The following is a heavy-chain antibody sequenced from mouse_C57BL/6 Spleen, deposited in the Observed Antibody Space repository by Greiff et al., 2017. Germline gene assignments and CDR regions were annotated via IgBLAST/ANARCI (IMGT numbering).Heavy chain of an antibody. Sequence: VQLQQSGAELARPGASVKLSCKASGYTFTSYGISWVKQRTGQGLEWIGEIYPRSGNTYYTEKFKGKATLTADKSSSTAYMELRSLTSEDSAVYFCARTTVVGGYWGQGTTLTVSS. CDR3: ARTTVVGGY. V-gene: IGHV1-81*01. CDR1: GYTFTSYG. D-gene: IGHD1-1*01. J-gene: IGHJ2*01. CDR2: IYPRSGNT.